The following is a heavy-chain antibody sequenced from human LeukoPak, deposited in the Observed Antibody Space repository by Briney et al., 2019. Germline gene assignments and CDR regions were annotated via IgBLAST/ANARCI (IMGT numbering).Heavy chain of an antibody. CDR2: ISAYNGNT. Sequence: ASVKVSCKASGYTFTTYGISWVRQAPGQGLEWMGWISAYNGNTNYAQKPQGRVTMTTDTSTSTAYMELRSLRSDDTAVYYCARYVVLPAAPDYWGQGTLVTVSS. V-gene: IGHV1-18*01. D-gene: IGHD2-2*01. J-gene: IGHJ4*02. CDR3: ARYVVLPAAPDY. CDR1: GYTFTTYG.